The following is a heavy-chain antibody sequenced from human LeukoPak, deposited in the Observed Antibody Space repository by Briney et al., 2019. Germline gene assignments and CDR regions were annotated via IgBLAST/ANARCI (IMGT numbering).Heavy chain of an antibody. CDR1: GFTFSSYS. D-gene: IGHD4-11*01. Sequence: PGGSLRLSCAASGFTFSSYSMNWVRQAPGKGLEWVSVIYSGGSTYYADSVKGRFTISRDNSKNTLYLQMNSLRAEDTAVYYCARDSDSNYLGDWYGMDVWGQGTTVTVSS. CDR3: ARDSDSNYLGDWYGMDV. V-gene: IGHV3-66*01. CDR2: IYSGGST. J-gene: IGHJ6*02.